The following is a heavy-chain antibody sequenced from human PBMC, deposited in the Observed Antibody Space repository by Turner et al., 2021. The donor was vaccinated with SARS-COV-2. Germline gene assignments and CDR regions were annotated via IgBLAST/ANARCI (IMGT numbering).Heavy chain of an antibody. CDR3: ARERRGYYAEY. CDR1: GFTFSDFA. CDR2: ISYDGSNQ. D-gene: IGHD3-3*01. Sequence: QVQLVESGGGVVQPGRSLRLSCAASGFTFSDFAMHWVRQAPGKGLEWVARISYDGSNQYYADSVKGRFTISRDDSKNTLYLQMNSLSAEDTAVYHCARERRGYYAEYWGQGSLVTVSS. V-gene: IGHV3-30-3*01. J-gene: IGHJ4*02.